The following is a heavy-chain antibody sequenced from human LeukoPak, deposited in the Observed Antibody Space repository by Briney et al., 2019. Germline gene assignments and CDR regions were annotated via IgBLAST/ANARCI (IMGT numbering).Heavy chain of an antibody. CDR1: GGSISSGSYY. J-gene: IGHJ4*02. CDR3: ARRRDRGWYGNHFDY. D-gene: IGHD6-19*01. CDR2: IYTSGST. V-gene: IGHV4-61*02. Sequence: SETLSLTCTVSGGSISSGSYYWSWLRQPAGKGLEWIGRIYTSGSTNYNPSLKSRVTISVDTSKNQFSLELSSVTAADTAVYYCARRRDRGWYGNHFDYWGQGTLVTVSS.